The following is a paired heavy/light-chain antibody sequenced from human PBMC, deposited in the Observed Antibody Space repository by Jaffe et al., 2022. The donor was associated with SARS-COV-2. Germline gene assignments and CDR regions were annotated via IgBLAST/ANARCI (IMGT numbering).Light chain of an antibody. CDR1: ALPKQY. V-gene: IGLV3-25*03. J-gene: IGLJ2*01. CDR3: QSADSSGTYVI. CDR2: KDK. Sequence: SYELTQPPSVSVSPGQTARITCSADALPKQYAYWYQQKPGQAPVLVIYKDKERPSGIPERISGSSSGTTVTLTISGVQAEDEADYYCQSADSSGTYVIFGGGTRLTVL.
Heavy chain of an antibody. D-gene: IGHD2-15*01. CDR3: ARQGYCSGGNCYSWKYYYYYMDV. J-gene: IGHJ6*03. CDR2: ISSSDSTI. Sequence: QVQLAESGGDLVKPGGSLRLSCVASGFTFSDYYMSWIRQAPGKGLEWVSYISSSDSTINYADSVKGRFTISRDNAKKSLYLQMNNLRAEDTAVYYCARQGYCSGGNCYSWKYYYYYMDVWGKGTTVTVSS. CDR1: GFTFSDYY. V-gene: IGHV3-11*01.